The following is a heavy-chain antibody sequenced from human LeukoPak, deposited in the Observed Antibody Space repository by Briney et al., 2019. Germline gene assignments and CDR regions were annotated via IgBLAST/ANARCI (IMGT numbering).Heavy chain of an antibody. D-gene: IGHD3-22*01. Sequence: PGGSLRLSCAASGFTFSSYAMHWVRQAPGKGLEWVAVISYDGSNKYYADSVKGRFTISRDNAKNSLYLQMNSLRAEDTAVYYCARDHSSGYYDVEDYWGQGTLVTVSS. V-gene: IGHV3-30-3*01. CDR1: GFTFSSYA. J-gene: IGHJ4*02. CDR2: ISYDGSNK. CDR3: ARDHSSGYYDVEDY.